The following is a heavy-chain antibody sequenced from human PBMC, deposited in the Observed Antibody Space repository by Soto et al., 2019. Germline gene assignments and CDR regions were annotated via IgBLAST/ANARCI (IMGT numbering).Heavy chain of an antibody. Sequence: KVSCKASGYTFTSYGISWVRQAPGQGLEWMGWISAYNGNTNYAQKLQGRVTMTTDTSTSTAYMELRSLRSDDTAVYYCARGSARQYYYYYYGMDVWGQGTTVTVSS. D-gene: IGHD6-6*01. CDR3: ARGSARQYYYYYYGMDV. J-gene: IGHJ6*02. CDR2: ISAYNGNT. CDR1: GYTFTSYG. V-gene: IGHV1-18*04.